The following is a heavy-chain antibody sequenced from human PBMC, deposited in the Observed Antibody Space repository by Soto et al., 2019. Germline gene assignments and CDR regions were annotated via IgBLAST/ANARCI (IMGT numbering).Heavy chain of an antibody. CDR3: ARDALRGDSSCDY. J-gene: IGHJ4*02. D-gene: IGHD3-16*01. V-gene: IGHV3-48*02. CDR2: ISGSSSTI. Sequence: EVQLVESGGGLVQPGGSLRLSCAASGFTFSSYSMNWVRQAPGKGLEWVSYISGSSSTIYYADSVKGRFTISRDNAKNSLYLQMHSLRDEDTAVYYCARDALRGDSSCDYWGQGTLVTVSS. CDR1: GFTFSSYS.